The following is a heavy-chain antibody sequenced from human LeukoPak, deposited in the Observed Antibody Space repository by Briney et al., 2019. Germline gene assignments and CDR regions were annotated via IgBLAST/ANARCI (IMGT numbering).Heavy chain of an antibody. Sequence: SGGSLRLSCAASGFTISSYGMNWVRQAPGKGLEWVSGISGRAGAGNTYADSVKGRFTISRDNSKNTLYLQMNSLRAEDTAVYYCARRRYSGSSQHFDYWGQGTLVTVSS. CDR2: ISGRAGAGN. J-gene: IGHJ4*02. V-gene: IGHV3-23*01. CDR1: GFTISSYG. CDR3: ARRRYSGSSQHFDY. D-gene: IGHD1-26*01.